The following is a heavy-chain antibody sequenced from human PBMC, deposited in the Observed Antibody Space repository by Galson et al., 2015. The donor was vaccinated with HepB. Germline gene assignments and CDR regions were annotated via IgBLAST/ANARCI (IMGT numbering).Heavy chain of an antibody. J-gene: IGHJ4*02. CDR1: GYTFTSYG. V-gene: IGHV1-18*01. CDR3: ARDLDQHSSGWYYDY. D-gene: IGHD6-19*01. Sequence: SVKVSCKASGYTFTSYGISWVRQAPGQGLEWMGWISAYNGNTNYAQKLQGRVTMTTDTSTSTAYMELRSLRSDDTAVYYCARDLDQHSSGWYYDYWGQGTLVTVSS. CDR2: ISAYNGNT.